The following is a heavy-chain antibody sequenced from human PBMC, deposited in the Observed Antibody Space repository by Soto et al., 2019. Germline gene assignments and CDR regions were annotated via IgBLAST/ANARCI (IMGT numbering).Heavy chain of an antibody. J-gene: IGHJ4*02. CDR3: ARWVDTAMVVSYYFDY. Sequence: SETLSLTCTVSGGSISSYYWSWIRQPPGKGLEWIGYIYYSGSTNYNPSIKSRVTISVDTSKNQFSLKLSSVTAADTAVYYCARWVDTAMVVSYYFDYWGQGTLVTVSS. CDR2: IYYSGST. D-gene: IGHD5-18*01. V-gene: IGHV4-59*08. CDR1: GGSISSYY.